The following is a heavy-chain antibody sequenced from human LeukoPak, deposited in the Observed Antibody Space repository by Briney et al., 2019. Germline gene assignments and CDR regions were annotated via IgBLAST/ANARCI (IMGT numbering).Heavy chain of an antibody. V-gene: IGHV5-51*01. CDR1: GWGFGSDW. J-gene: IGHJ6*02. CDR3: ARPLGGNGMVV. D-gene: IGHD1-26*01. CDR2: IYPDDCET. Sequence: GEALKISCKGSGWGFGSDWIGWGRQMPGKGLEWTGMIYPDDCETRYSPSLQAQVTLSADKSSNTDYLQWNKAKASDTARYYCARPLGGNGMVVWGQGTTVTLSS.